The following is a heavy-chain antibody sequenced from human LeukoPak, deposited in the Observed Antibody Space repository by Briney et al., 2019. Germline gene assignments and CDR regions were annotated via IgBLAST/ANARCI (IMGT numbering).Heavy chain of an antibody. J-gene: IGHJ6*03. Sequence: ASVKVSCKASGGTFSSYAISWVRQAPGQGLEWMGGIIPIFGTTNYAQKFQDRVTITADKSTSTAYMELSSLRSEDTAVYYCARVVGLTGYSSSWYSVYYYYMDVWGKGTTVTVSS. CDR3: ARVVGLTGYSSSWYSVYYYYMDV. D-gene: IGHD6-13*01. CDR1: GGTFSSYA. CDR2: IIPIFGTT. V-gene: IGHV1-69*06.